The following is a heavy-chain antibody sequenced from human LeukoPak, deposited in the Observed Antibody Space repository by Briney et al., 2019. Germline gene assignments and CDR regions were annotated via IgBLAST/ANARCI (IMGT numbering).Heavy chain of an antibody. D-gene: IGHD5-24*01. CDR1: GFTFSSYW. CDR3: SRSGHNSH. CDR2: IKPDGSVI. Sequence: PGGSLRLSCAASGFTFSSYWMSWVRQAPGKGLEWVANIKPDGSVINYVDSVKGRFTISRDNAKNSLYLQMNGLRVEDTAVYYCSRSGHNSHWGQGTLVTVSS. J-gene: IGHJ4*02. V-gene: IGHV3-7*04.